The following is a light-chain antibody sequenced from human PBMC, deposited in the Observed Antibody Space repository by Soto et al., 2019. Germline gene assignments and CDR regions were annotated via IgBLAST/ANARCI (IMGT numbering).Light chain of an antibody. CDR1: QSVSSSY. J-gene: IGKJ1*01. Sequence: EIVLTQSPGTLSLSPGEGATLSCRASQSVSSSYLAWYQQKPGQAPRLLIYGASTRATGIPVRFSGSGSGTEFTLTISSLQSEDFAVYYCQQYNNWPPGTFGQGTKVDIK. V-gene: IGKV3-15*01. CDR2: GAS. CDR3: QQYNNWPPGT.